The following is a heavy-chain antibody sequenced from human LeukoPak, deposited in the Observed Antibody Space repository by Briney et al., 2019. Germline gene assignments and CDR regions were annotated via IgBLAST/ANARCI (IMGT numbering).Heavy chain of an antibody. CDR2: ISSSSSYK. Sequence: NAGGSLRLSCAASGFTFSTYSMHWVRQAPGKGLEWVSSISSSSSYKYYADSVKGRFTISRDNAKNSVYLQMNSLRAEDTAVYYCTRDNPYSESLAADDAFGIWGQGTMVTVSS. V-gene: IGHV3-21*01. D-gene: IGHD1-26*01. CDR3: TRDNPYSESLAADDAFGI. J-gene: IGHJ3*02. CDR1: GFTFSTYS.